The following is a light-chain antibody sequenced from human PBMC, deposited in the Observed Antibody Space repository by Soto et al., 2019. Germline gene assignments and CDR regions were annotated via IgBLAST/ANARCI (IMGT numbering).Light chain of an antibody. CDR2: DVS. CDR1: QSVSSY. V-gene: IGKV3-11*01. Sequence: EIVLTQSPATLSLSPGERATLSCRASQSVSSYLAWYQQKPGQAPRLLIYDVSNRATGIPARLSGSGSGTDFTLTISSLEPEDFAVYYCQQRSNWPPLTFGGGTKVEIK. CDR3: QQRSNWPPLT. J-gene: IGKJ4*01.